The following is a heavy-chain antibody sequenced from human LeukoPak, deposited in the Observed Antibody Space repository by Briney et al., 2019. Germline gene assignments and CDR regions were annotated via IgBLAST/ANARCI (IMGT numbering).Heavy chain of an antibody. D-gene: IGHD2-8*01. V-gene: IGHV1-8*01. J-gene: IGHJ3*02. CDR2: MNPNSGNT. CDR1: GYTFTSYD. CDR3: ARVRRGVPIYDAFDI. Sequence: ASVKVSCKASGYTFTSYDINWVRQATGQGLEWMGWMNPNSGNTGYAQEFQGRVTMTRNTSISTAYMELSSLRSEDTAVYYCARVRRGVPIYDAFDIWGQGTMVTVSS.